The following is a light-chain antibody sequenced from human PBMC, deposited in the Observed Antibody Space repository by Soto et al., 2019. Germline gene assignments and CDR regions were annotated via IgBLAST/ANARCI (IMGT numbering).Light chain of an antibody. J-gene: IGLJ2*01. CDR1: SSDVGSYNY. CDR2: EVT. V-gene: IGLV2-14*01. Sequence: QSVLTQPASVSGSPGQSITISCTGTSSDVGSYNYVSWYQQHPGEVPKFLIYEVTYRPSGVSARFSGSKSGSTASLTISGLQAEDEADYFCSSYSTTTTPHVLFGGGTKVTVL. CDR3: SSYSTTTTPHVL.